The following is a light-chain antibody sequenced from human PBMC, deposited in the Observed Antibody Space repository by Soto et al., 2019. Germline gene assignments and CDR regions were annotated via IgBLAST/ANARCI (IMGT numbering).Light chain of an antibody. CDR1: QSISRY. CDR2: DAS. V-gene: IGKV3-11*01. J-gene: IGKJ4*01. Sequence: VLTLYPATLSLSPGERATLSCRASQSISRYLAWYQQKPGQAPRLLLYDASNRATGIPARFSGSGFGTDFTLTISSLEPEDFAVYYCQQRTNGLTFGGGTKVDIK. CDR3: QQRTNGLT.